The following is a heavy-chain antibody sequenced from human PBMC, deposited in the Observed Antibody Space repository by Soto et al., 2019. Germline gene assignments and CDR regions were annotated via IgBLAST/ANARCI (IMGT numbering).Heavy chain of an antibody. Sequence: QVQLVQSEAEVKKPGASVKVSCKASGYTFTTYGISWVRQAPGQGLEWMGWISTYNDNTNYAQNLQGRVTMTTDTSTSTAYMELTSLRSDATAVYYCARQEYSVSSRDYWGQGTLVTVSS. CDR3: ARQEYSVSSRDY. V-gene: IGHV1-18*01. CDR2: ISTYNDNT. D-gene: IGHD6-6*01. J-gene: IGHJ4*02. CDR1: GYTFTTYG.